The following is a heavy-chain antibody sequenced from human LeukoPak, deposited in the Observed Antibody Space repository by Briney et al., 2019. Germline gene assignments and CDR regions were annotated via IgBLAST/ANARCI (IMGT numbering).Heavy chain of an antibody. D-gene: IGHD3-10*01. J-gene: IGHJ5*02. CDR1: GFTFSSYA. V-gene: IGHV3-23*01. CDR3: AKVTGGNSGSYQFDP. CDR2: ISGSGGST. Sequence: GGSLRLSCAASGFTFSSYAMSWVRQAPGKGLEWVSAISGSGGSTYYADSVKGRFTISRDNSQNTLYLQMNSLRAEDTAVYYCAKVTGGNSGSYQFDPWGEGTLVTVSS.